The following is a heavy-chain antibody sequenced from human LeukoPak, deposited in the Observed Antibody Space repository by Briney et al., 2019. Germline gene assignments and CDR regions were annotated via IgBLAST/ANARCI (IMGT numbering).Heavy chain of an antibody. V-gene: IGHV3-7*01. Sequence: GGSLRLSCAASGFTFSTFWMTWVRQAPGKGLEWVANIKQDGSEKYYVDSVKGRFTISRDNAKNSLYLQMNSLRAEDTAVYYYASGAGSSGFYYYYYGMDVWGQGTTVTVPS. D-gene: IGHD6-19*01. CDR3: ASGAGSSGFYYYYYGMDV. CDR2: IKQDGSEK. CDR1: GFTFSTFW. J-gene: IGHJ6*02.